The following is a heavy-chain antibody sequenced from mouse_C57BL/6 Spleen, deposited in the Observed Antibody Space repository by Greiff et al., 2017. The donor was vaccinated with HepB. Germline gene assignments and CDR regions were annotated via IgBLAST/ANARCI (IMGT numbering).Heavy chain of an antibody. D-gene: IGHD2-4*01. CDR1: GYTFTSYW. V-gene: IGHV1-52*01. CDR2: IDPSDSET. CDR3: ARRNHYEGYYAMDY. Sequence: QVQLQQPGAELVRPGSSVKLSCKASGYTFTSYWMHWVKQRPIQGLEWIGNIDPSDSETHYNQKFKDKATLTADKSSSTAYMQLSSLTSEDSAVYYCARRNHYEGYYAMDYWGQGTSVTVSS. J-gene: IGHJ4*01.